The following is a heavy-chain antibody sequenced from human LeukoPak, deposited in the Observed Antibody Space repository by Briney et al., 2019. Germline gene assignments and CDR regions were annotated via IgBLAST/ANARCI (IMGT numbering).Heavy chain of an antibody. V-gene: IGHV1-2*02. CDR3: ASGGYCSSTSCYAVDY. J-gene: IGHJ4*02. Sequence: ASVKVSCKVSGYTLTELSMHWVRQAPGQGLEWMGWINPNSGGTNYAQKFQGRVTMTRDTSISTAYMELSRLRSDDTAVYYCASGGYCSSTSCYAVDYWGQGTLVTVSS. CDR2: INPNSGGT. D-gene: IGHD2-2*01. CDR1: GYTLTELS.